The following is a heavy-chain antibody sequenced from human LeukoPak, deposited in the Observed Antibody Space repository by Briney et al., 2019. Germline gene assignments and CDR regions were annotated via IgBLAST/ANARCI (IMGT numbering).Heavy chain of an antibody. CDR3: ARVRGGCSGGSCYSDY. D-gene: IGHD2-15*01. Sequence: VASVKVSCKASGYTFTSYDINWVRQVTGQGLEWMGWMNPNSGNTGYAQKFQGRVTITRNTSISTAYMELSSLRSEDTAVYYCARVRGGCSGGSCYSDYWGQGTLVTVSS. CDR2: MNPNSGNT. J-gene: IGHJ4*02. CDR1: GYTFTSYD. V-gene: IGHV1-8*03.